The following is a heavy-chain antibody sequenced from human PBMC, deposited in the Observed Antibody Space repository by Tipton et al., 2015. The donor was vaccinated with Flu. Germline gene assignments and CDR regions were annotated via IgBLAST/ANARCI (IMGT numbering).Heavy chain of an antibody. J-gene: IGHJ4*02. CDR2: IYPGDSDT. CDR1: EYRFLNYW. V-gene: IGHV5-51*01. Sequence: QLVQSGGEVRKPGESLKISCVGSEYRFLNYWIGWVRQRPGKGLEWMGIIYPGDSDTTYSPSFEGQVTISADKSITTAYLQWNSLKASDTAMYYCVRQNRNCDSCVYYSNHFDLWGQGTLVTVSS. CDR3: VRQNRNCDSCVYYSNHFDL. D-gene: IGHD3-22*01.